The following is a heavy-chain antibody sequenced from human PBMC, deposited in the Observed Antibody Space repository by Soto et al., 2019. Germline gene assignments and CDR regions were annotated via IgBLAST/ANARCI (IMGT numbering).Heavy chain of an antibody. V-gene: IGHV4-31*01. D-gene: IGHD2-8*02. CDR3: ARLVGVDGALWFDY. CDR2: IYYTGST. CDR1: GGSISGGYY. J-gene: IGHJ4*02. Sequence: QVQLQESGPGLVKPSETLSLTCTVSGGSISGGYYWNWIRQHPRKGLEWIGYIYYTGSTYYNPSLKTLITLSVDTSKNQFSLRLSSVTAADTALYYCARLVGVDGALWFDYWGQGTLVTVSS.